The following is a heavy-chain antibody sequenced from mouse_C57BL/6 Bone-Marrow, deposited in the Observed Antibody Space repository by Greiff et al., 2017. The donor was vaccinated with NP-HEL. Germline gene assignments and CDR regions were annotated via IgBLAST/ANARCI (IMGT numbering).Heavy chain of an antibody. J-gene: IGHJ4*01. CDR2: IDPENGDT. V-gene: IGHV14-4*01. CDR1: GFNIKDDY. CDR3: TRGLLRGYAMDY. D-gene: IGHD1-1*01. Sequence: VQLKESGAELVRPGASVKLSCTASGFNIKDDYMHWVKQRPEQGLEWIGWIDPENGDTEYASKFQGKTTITADTSSNTAYLQLSSLTSEDTAVYYCTRGLLRGYAMDYWGQGTSVTVSS.